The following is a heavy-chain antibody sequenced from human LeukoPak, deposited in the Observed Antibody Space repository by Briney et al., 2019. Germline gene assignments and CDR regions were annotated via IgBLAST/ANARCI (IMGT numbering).Heavy chain of an antibody. V-gene: IGHV3-21*01. CDR1: GGSFSGYY. Sequence: ETLSLTCAVYGGSFSGYYWSWIRQPPGKGLEWVSSISSSSSYIYYADSVKGRFTISRDNAKNSLYLQMNSLRAEDTAVYYCARVLTVTTSDAFDIWGQGTMVTVSS. CDR2: ISSSSSYI. J-gene: IGHJ3*02. CDR3: ARVLTVTTSDAFDI. D-gene: IGHD4-17*01.